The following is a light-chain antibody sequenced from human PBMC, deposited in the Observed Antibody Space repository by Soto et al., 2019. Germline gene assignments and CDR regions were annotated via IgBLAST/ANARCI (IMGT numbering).Light chain of an antibody. V-gene: IGKV3-20*01. CDR2: DTS. CDR3: QQYGSSPWT. Sequence: EIVMTQSPATLSVSPGERATLSCRASQSVGRNYLAWYQQKPGQAPRLFIYDTSTRATGISDRFSGSGSGTDFTLTISRLEPEDFAVYYCQQYGSSPWTFGQGTKVDIK. CDR1: QSVGRNY. J-gene: IGKJ1*01.